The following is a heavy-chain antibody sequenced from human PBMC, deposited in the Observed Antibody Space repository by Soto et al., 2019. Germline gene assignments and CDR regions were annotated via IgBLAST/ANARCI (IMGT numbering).Heavy chain of an antibody. CDR1: GGTVSTYA. CDR2: IIPIFGTA. CDR3: ARDEMVVATGSRTWHCYYGMDV. V-gene: IGHV1-69*12. D-gene: IGHD2-15*01. Sequence: QVQLVQSGAEVKKPGSSVKVSCKSSGGTVSTYAISWVRQAPGQGLEWMGGIIPIFGTANYAQKFQGRVTITADESTTTAYMELISLRSEDTAVYYCARDEMVVATGSRTWHCYYGMDVWGQGTTVTVSS. J-gene: IGHJ6*02.